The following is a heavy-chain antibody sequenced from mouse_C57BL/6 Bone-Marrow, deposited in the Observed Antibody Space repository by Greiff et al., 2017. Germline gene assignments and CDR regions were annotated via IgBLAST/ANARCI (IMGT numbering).Heavy chain of an antibody. J-gene: IGHJ2*01. V-gene: IGHV1-81*01. CDR1: GYTFTSYG. Sequence: QVQLKESGAELARPGASVKLSCKASGYTFTSYGISWVKQRTGQGLEWIGEIYPRSGNTYYNEKFKGKGTLTADKSSSTAYMELRRLTSEDSAVYFCAVYYDFYYWGQNTTLTVSS. D-gene: IGHD2-1*01. CDR3: AVYYDFYY. CDR2: IYPRSGNT.